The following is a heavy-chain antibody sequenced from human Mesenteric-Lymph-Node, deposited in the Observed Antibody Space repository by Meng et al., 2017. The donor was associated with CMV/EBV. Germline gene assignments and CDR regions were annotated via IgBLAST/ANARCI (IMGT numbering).Heavy chain of an antibody. CDR3: VRDHGFGAAGTRSDF. CDR2: ISGYNENT. Sequence: SGYSFTSYGISWVRQAPGQGLEWMGWISGYNENTNYAQKAQGRVTMTKDTTTDTAYMELRSLRSDDTAMYYCVRDHGFGAAGTRSDFWGQGTLVTVSS. V-gene: IGHV1-18*04. CDR1: GYSFTSYG. D-gene: IGHD6-13*01. J-gene: IGHJ4*02.